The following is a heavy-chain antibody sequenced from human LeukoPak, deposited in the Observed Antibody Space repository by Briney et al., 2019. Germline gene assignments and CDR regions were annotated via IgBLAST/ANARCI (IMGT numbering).Heavy chain of an antibody. CDR3: AAGVGYCSSTSCYAFDI. Sequence: SETLSLTCTVSGGSISSYYWSWIRQPAGKGLEWIGRIYTSGSTNYNPSLKSRVTMSVDTSKNQFSLKLSSVTAADTAVYYCAAGVGYCSSTSCYAFDIWGQGTMVTVSS. CDR2: IYTSGST. V-gene: IGHV4-4*07. CDR1: GGSISSYY. D-gene: IGHD2-2*01. J-gene: IGHJ3*02.